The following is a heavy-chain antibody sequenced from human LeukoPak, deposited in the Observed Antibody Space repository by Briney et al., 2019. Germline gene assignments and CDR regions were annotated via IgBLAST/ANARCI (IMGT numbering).Heavy chain of an antibody. Sequence: GGSLRLSCAASGFIFYTYGMHWVRQAPGKGLEWVAVIWFDGSNKYYADSVKGRFTISRHNSKNTLYLQMNSLRAEDTAVYYCASAYDYYYGMDVWGQGTTVTVSS. CDR3: ASAYDYYYGMDV. CDR1: GFIFYTYG. V-gene: IGHV3-33*01. J-gene: IGHJ6*02. CDR2: IWFDGSNK.